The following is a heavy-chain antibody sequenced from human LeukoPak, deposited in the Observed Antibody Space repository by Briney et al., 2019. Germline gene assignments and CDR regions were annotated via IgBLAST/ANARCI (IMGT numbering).Heavy chain of an antibody. V-gene: IGHV4-39*01. Sequence: SETLSLTCTVSGGSISSSSYYWGWIRQPPGKGLEWIGSIYYSGSTYYNPSLKSRVTISVDTSKNQFSLKLSSVTAADTAVYYCARRGSPAGTFNFGYWGQGTLVTVSS. CDR2: IYYSGST. CDR1: GGSISSSSYY. D-gene: IGHD6-19*01. J-gene: IGHJ4*02. CDR3: ARRGSPAGTFNFGY.